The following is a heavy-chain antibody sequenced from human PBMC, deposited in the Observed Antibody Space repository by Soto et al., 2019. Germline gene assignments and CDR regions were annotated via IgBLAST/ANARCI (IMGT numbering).Heavy chain of an antibody. V-gene: IGHV4-38-2*01. D-gene: IGHD3-22*01. CDR1: GYSISSGYY. Sequence: SLTCAVSGYSISSGYYWGWIRQPPGKGLEWIGSIYHSGSTYYNPSLKSRVTISVDTSKNQFSLKLSSVTAADTAVYYCVGRYYDSSGYYSPDLHFDYWGQGTLVTVSS. J-gene: IGHJ4*02. CDR2: IYHSGST. CDR3: VGRYYDSSGYYSPDLHFDY.